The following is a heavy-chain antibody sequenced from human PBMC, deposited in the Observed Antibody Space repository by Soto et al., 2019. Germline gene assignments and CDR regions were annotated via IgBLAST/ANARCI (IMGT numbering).Heavy chain of an antibody. CDR1: GRSLSRDDYS. CDR2: IYYTGIT. Sequence: SETLSLTCTPCGRSLSRDDYSSPWIREHPSKGLEWIGYIYYTGITHYIPSVRSRVTISIDTSNNLFSLTVNSVTASDTAVYYCAGGTSTWFDYWGQGTRVTVSS. V-gene: IGHV4-31*03. D-gene: IGHD6-13*01. CDR3: AGGTSTWFDY. J-gene: IGHJ4*02.